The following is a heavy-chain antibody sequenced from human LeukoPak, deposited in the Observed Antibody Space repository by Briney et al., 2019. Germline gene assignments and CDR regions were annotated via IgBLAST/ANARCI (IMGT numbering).Heavy chain of an antibody. V-gene: IGHV4-59*01. CDR2: IYYSGST. Sequence: SETLSLTCTVSGGSISSYSWTWIRQPPGKGLEWIGYIYYSGSTNYNPSLRSRVTISVDTSKNQFSLRLSSVTAADTAVYYCARDPYNWTYLYYYYYYYMDVWGKGTTVTVSS. J-gene: IGHJ6*03. CDR1: GGSISSYS. D-gene: IGHD1-7*01. CDR3: ARDPYNWTYLYYYYYYYMDV.